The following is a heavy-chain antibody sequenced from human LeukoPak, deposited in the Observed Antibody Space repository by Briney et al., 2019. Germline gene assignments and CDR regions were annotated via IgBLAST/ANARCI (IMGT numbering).Heavy chain of an antibody. CDR1: GFTFSNYE. D-gene: IGHD3-10*01. Sequence: GGSLRLSCAGSGFTFSNYEMNWVRQAPGKGLEWVSYISSSGTTIYYAASVKGRFTISRDNAKNSLYLQMNSLRVEDTAVYYCASLLWFGEARWGQGTLVTVSS. V-gene: IGHV3-48*03. CDR2: ISSSGTTI. J-gene: IGHJ4*02. CDR3: ASLLWFGEAR.